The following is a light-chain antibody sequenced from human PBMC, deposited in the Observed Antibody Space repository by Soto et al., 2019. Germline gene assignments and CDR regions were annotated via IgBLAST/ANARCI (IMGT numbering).Light chain of an antibody. CDR3: QQYNSWS. Sequence: EIVMTQSPATLSVSPGERATLSCRASQSVSSNLAWYQQKPGQAPRLLIYGASTRATDIPARFSGSGSGTEFTLTISSLQSEDFAVYYCQQYNSWSFGQGTKVEIK. V-gene: IGKV3-15*01. J-gene: IGKJ1*01. CDR2: GAS. CDR1: QSVSSN.